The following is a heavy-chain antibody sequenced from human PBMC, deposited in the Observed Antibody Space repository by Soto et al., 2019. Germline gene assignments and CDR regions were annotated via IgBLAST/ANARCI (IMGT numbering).Heavy chain of an antibody. Sequence: LRLSCAASGFTFSSYAMHWVRQAPGKGLEWVAVISYDGSNKYYADSVKGRFTISRDNSKNTLYLQMNSLRAEDTAVYYCARGLAAAGTGMDVWGQGTTVTVSS. CDR2: ISYDGSNK. V-gene: IGHV3-30-3*01. J-gene: IGHJ6*02. CDR3: ARGLAAAGTGMDV. CDR1: GFTFSSYA. D-gene: IGHD6-13*01.